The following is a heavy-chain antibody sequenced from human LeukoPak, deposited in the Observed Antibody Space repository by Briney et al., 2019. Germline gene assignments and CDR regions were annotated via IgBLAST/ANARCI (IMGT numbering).Heavy chain of an antibody. J-gene: IGHJ4*02. CDR3: ARDAGAAAGTLYDY. CDR1: GYSISSGYS. V-gene: IGHV4-38-2*02. CDR2: IYHSGST. D-gene: IGHD6-13*01. Sequence: SETLSLTCTVSGYSISSGYSWGWIRQPPGKGLEWIGSIYHSGSTYYNPSLKSRVTISVDTSKNQFSLKLSSVTAADTAVYYCARDAGAAAGTLYDYWGQGTLVTVSS.